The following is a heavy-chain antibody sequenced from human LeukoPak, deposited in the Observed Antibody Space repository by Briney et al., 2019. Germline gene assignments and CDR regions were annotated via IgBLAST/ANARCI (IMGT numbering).Heavy chain of an antibody. CDR1: GFTFSSYW. D-gene: IGHD3-10*01. V-gene: IGHV3-7*01. CDR2: IKQDGSEK. Sequence: GSLRLSCAASGFTFSSYWMSWVRQAPGKGLEWVANIKQDGSEKYYVDSVKGRFTISRDNAKNSLYLQMNSLRAEDTAVYYCARGLDGESFTFHYWGQGTLVTVSS. CDR3: ARGLDGESFTFHY. J-gene: IGHJ4*02.